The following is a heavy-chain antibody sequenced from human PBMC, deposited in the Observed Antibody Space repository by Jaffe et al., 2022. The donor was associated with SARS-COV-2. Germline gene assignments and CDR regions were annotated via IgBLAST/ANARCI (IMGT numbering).Heavy chain of an antibody. CDR3: AKDKARYYYGMDV. CDR2: ISWNSGSI. CDR1: GFTFDDYA. V-gene: IGHV3-9*01. Sequence: EVQLVESGGGLVQPGRSLRLSCAASGFTFDDYAMHWVRQAPGKGLEWVSGISWNSGSIGYADSVKGRFTISRDNAKNSLYLQMNSLRAEDTALYYCAKDKARYYYGMDVWGQGTTVTVSS. J-gene: IGHJ6*02.